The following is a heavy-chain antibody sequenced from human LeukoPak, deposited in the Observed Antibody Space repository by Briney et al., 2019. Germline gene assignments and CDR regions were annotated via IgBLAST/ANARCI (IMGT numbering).Heavy chain of an antibody. V-gene: IGHV1-8*01. J-gene: IGHJ6*03. CDR2: MNPNSGNT. Sequence: ASLKVSCKASGYTFTSYDINWVRQATGQGLEWMGWMNPNSGNTGYAQKFQGRVTMTRNTSISTAYMELSSLRSEDTAVYYCARSYNWNYVPYYYYYMDVWGKGTTVTVSS. CDR3: ARSYNWNYVPYYYYYMDV. CDR1: GYTFTSYD. D-gene: IGHD1-7*01.